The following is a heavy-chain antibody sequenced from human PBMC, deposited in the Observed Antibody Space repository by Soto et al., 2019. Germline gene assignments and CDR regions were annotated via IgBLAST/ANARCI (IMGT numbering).Heavy chain of an antibody. CDR2: INHSGST. Sequence: QVQLQQWGAGLLKPSETLSLTCAVYGGSFSGYYWSWIRQPPGKGLEWIGEINHSGSTNYNPSLKSRVTISVDTSKNQFSLQLSSVTAADTAVYYCARGLQARVRGVITYYYYYYMDVWGKGTTVTVSS. J-gene: IGHJ6*03. V-gene: IGHV4-34*01. D-gene: IGHD3-10*01. CDR3: ARGLQARVRGVITYYYYYYMDV. CDR1: GGSFSGYY.